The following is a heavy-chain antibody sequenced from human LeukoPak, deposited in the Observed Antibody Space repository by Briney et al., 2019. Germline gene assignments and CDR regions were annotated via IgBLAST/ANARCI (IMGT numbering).Heavy chain of an antibody. J-gene: IGHJ6*03. V-gene: IGHV4-34*01. CDR2: INHSGST. Sequence: SETLSLICAVYGGPFSGYYWSWIRQPPGKGLERIGEINHSGSTNYNPSLKSRVTISVDTSKNQFSLKLSSVTAADTAVYYCARSCTSCYGTAYYYYYYYMDVWGKGTTLTVSS. CDR3: ARSCTSCYGTAYYYYYYYMDV. CDR1: GGPFSGYY. D-gene: IGHD2-2*01.